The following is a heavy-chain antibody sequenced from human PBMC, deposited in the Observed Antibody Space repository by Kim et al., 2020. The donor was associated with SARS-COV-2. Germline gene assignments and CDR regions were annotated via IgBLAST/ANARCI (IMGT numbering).Heavy chain of an antibody. D-gene: IGHD6-19*01. Sequence: GGSLRLSCAASGFTFSSYSMNWVRQAPGKGLEWVSSISSSSSYIYYAESVKGRFTISRDNAKNSLYLLMNSLRAEDTAVYYCARAAGYSSGWYSVWGQGTLVTVSS. CDR3: ARAAGYSSGWYSV. CDR1: GFTFSSYS. J-gene: IGHJ4*02. V-gene: IGHV3-21*01. CDR2: ISSSSSYI.